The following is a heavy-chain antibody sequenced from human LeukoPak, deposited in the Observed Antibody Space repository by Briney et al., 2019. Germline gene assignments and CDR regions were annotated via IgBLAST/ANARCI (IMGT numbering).Heavy chain of an antibody. Sequence: GGSLRLSCAASGFTFSSYAMSWVRQAPGKGLEWVSAISGSGGSTYYADSVKGRFTISRDNAKNSLYLQMNSLRAEDTAVYYCARSDSHYFDYWGQGTLVTVSS. CDR2: ISGSGGST. J-gene: IGHJ4*02. V-gene: IGHV3-23*01. CDR1: GFTFSSYA. CDR3: ARSDSHYFDY. D-gene: IGHD3-3*01.